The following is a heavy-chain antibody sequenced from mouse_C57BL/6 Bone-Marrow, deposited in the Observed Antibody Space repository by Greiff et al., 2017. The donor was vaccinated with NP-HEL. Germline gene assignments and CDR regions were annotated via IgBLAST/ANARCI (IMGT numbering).Heavy chain of an antibody. CDR1: GYTFTDYY. V-gene: IGHV1-19*01. Sequence: DVKLQESGPVLVKPGASVKMSCKASGYTFTDYYMNWVKQSHGKSLEWIGVINPYNGGTSYNQKFKGKATLTVDKSSSTAYMELNSLTSEDSAVYYCARPRYYYGSSYGWYFDVWGTGTTVTVSS. CDR2: INPYNGGT. CDR3: ARPRYYYGSSYGWYFDV. D-gene: IGHD1-1*01. J-gene: IGHJ1*03.